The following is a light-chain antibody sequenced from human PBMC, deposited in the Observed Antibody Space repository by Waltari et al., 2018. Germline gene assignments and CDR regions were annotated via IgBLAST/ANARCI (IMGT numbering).Light chain of an antibody. Sequence: QSVLTQPPSASGTPGQTVTISCSGSRSNVGRNTVNWFQQAPGTAPKLLIYSNQQRPSGVADRFSGSKSGSSCSLAISGLQAEDDADYYGAAWDDSLHASVFGTGTQVPVL. J-gene: IGLJ1*01. CDR3: AAWDDSLHASV. CDR2: SNQ. V-gene: IGLV1-44*01. CDR1: RSNVGRNT.